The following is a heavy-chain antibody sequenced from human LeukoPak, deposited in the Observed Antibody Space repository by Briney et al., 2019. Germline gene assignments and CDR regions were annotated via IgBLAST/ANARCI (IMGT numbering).Heavy chain of an antibody. Sequence: GTSLRLSCTDSEIIFTTSAMHWVRQAPGKGLEWVAVVSFDGSNGKYADSLRGRFTISRDNSKKTLSLQMNSLRVEDTAVYYCAKGSITMIVVAPDYWGQGTLVTVSS. V-gene: IGHV3-30-3*01. J-gene: IGHJ4*02. CDR3: AKGSITMIVVAPDY. CDR2: VSFDGSNG. CDR1: EIIFTTSA. D-gene: IGHD3-22*01.